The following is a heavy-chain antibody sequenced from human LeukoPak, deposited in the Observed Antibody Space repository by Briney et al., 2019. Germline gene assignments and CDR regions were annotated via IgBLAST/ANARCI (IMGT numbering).Heavy chain of an antibody. CDR3: ARGGNSKVFDY. D-gene: IGHD4-23*01. V-gene: IGHV1-69*04. Sequence: SVKVSCKASGGTFSSYAISWVRQAPGQGLEWMGRIIPIFGIANYAQKFQGRVTITADKSTSTAYMELSSLRSEDTAVYYCARGGNSKVFDYWGQGTWSPSPQ. CDR1: GGTFSSYA. J-gene: IGHJ4*02. CDR2: IIPIFGIA.